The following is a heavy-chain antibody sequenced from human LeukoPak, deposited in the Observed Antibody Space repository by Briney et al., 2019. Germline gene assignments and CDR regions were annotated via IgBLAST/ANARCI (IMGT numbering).Heavy chain of an antibody. V-gene: IGHV3-53*01. CDR2: IYSGGST. Sequence: GGSLRLSCAASGFTVSSNYMSWVRQAPGKGLEWVSVIYSGGSTYYADSVKGRFTISRDNSKNTLYLQMNNLRAEDAAIYYCAKAYAFVGANYFDYWGQGTLVTVSS. J-gene: IGHJ4*02. CDR1: GFTVSSNY. D-gene: IGHD1-26*01. CDR3: AKAYAFVGANYFDY.